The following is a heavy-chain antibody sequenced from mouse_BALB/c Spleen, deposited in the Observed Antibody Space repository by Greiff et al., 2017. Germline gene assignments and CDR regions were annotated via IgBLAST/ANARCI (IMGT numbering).Heavy chain of an antibody. CDR1: GYSITSDYA. D-gene: IGHD2-4*01. J-gene: IGHJ3*01. V-gene: IGHV3-2*02. Sequence: EVQLVESGPGLVKPSQSLSLTCTVTGYSITSDYAWNWIRQFPGNKLEWMGYISYSGSTSYNPSLKSRISITRDTSKNQFFLQLNSVTTEDTATYYCANLITQAWFAYWGQGTLVTVSA. CDR3: ANLITQAWFAY. CDR2: ISYSGST.